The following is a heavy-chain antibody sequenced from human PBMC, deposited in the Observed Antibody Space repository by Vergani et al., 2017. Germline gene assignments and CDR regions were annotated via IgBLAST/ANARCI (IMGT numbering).Heavy chain of an antibody. V-gene: IGHV3-48*01. CDR1: GFLFNNYP. J-gene: IGHJ4*02. D-gene: IGHD5-18*01. CDR2: IRTTAESGE. CDR3: VRDYNYGFDY. Sequence: EVQLLESGGGSVQPGGSLRLSCEVSGFLFNNYPMNWVRQSPGKGLEWVSNIRTTAESGEFYADSVKGRFTISRDDAKRSLYLHMSNLRADDTAVYFCVRDYNYGFDYWGPGTLVTVSP.